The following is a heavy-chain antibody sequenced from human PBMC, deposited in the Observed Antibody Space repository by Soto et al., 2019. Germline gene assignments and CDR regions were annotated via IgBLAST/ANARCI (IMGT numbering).Heavy chain of an antibody. CDR1: GGTFSSYT. CDR2: IIPILGIA. Sequence: QVQLVQSGAEVKKPGSSVKVSCKASGGTFSSYTISWVRQAPGQGLEWMGRIIPILGIANYAQKFQGRVTITADKPTSTAYMELSSLRSEDTAVYYCARRGSWSYYGGDYWGQGTLVTVSS. V-gene: IGHV1-69*02. CDR3: ARRGSWSYYGGDY. D-gene: IGHD1-26*01. J-gene: IGHJ4*02.